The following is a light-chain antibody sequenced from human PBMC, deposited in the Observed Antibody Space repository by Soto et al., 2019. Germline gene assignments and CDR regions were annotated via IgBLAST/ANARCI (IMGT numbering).Light chain of an antibody. CDR3: SSYTSSSTLYV. CDR2: DVS. J-gene: IGLJ1*01. Sequence: QSALTQTASVSGSPGQSITISCTGTSSDVGGSNYVSWYQQHPGKAPKLMIYDVSNRPSGVSNRFSGSKSGNTASLTISGLQAEDEADYYCSSYTSSSTLYVFGTGTKLTVL. CDR1: SSDVGGSNY. V-gene: IGLV2-14*01.